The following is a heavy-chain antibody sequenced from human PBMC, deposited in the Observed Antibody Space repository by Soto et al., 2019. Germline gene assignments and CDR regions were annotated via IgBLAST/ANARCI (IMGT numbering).Heavy chain of an antibody. CDR1: GYTFTIYG. J-gene: IGHJ4*02. Sequence: ASLKVSCKASGYTFTIYGISWVRQAPGQRLEWMGWISAYNGNTNYAQKLQGRVTMTTDTSASTAYMEVSGLRSEDTAVYYCARDPSDYWGQGTLVTVSS. V-gene: IGHV1-18*01. CDR3: ARDPSDY. CDR2: ISAYNGNT.